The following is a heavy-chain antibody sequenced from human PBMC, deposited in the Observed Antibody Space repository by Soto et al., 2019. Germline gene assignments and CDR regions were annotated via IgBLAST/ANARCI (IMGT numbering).Heavy chain of an antibody. CDR2: IIPIFGTA. CDR1: GGTFSSYA. Sequence: ASVKVSCKASGGTFSSYAISWVRQAPGQGLEWMGGIIPIFGTANYAQKFQGRVTITADKSTSTAYMELSSLRSEDTAVYYCARKKMTTVAFFDYWGQGTLVTVSS. J-gene: IGHJ4*02. D-gene: IGHD4-17*01. V-gene: IGHV1-69*06. CDR3: ARKKMTTVAFFDY.